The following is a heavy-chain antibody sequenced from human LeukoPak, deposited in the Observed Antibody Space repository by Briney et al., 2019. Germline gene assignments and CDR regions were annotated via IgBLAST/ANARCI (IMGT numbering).Heavy chain of an antibody. J-gene: IGHJ4*02. Sequence: SETLSLTCAVYGGSFSSYYWSWIRQPPGKGLEWIGEINHSGSTNYNPSLKSRVTISVDTSKNQFSLKLSSVTAADTAVYYCARSNYYDSSGYSYWGQGTLVTVSS. CDR1: GGSFSSYY. D-gene: IGHD3-22*01. CDR3: ARSNYYDSSGYSY. V-gene: IGHV4-34*01. CDR2: INHSGST.